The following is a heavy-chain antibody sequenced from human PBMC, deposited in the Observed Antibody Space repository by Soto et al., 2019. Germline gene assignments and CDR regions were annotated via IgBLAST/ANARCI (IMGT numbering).Heavy chain of an antibody. D-gene: IGHD2-21*02. CDR1: GASIRSSDYY. CDR3: VRTAREGAVAPHWFDL. J-gene: IGHJ5*02. CDR2: VYYTGST. Sequence: SETLSLTCTVSGASIRSSDYYWSWIRQAPGKGLEWIGYVYYTGSTYYNPSLMSRLLISIDTSKNQFSLKLSSVTAAETAVYFCVRTAREGAVAPHWFDLWGHVTQVTVYS. V-gene: IGHV4-30-4*01.